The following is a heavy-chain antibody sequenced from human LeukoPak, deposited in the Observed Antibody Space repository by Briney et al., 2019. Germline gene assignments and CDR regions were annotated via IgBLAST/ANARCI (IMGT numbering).Heavy chain of an antibody. V-gene: IGHV3-30*02. CDR1: RFTFSSYG. D-gene: IGHD4-11*01. CDR3: ARAPSASTVTTGGFDY. CDR2: IRYDGSNK. J-gene: IGHJ4*02. Sequence: GGSLRLSCAASRFTFSSYGMHWVRQAPGKGLEWVAFIRYDGSNKYYADSVKGRFTISRDNSKNTLYLQMNSLRAEDTAVYYCARAPSASTVTTGGFDYWGQGTLVTVSS.